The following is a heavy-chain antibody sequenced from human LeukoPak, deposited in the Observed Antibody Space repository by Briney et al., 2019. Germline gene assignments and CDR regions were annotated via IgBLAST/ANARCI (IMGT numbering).Heavy chain of an antibody. CDR3: ARGGQYYYGSGSLY. J-gene: IGHJ4*02. D-gene: IGHD3-10*01. CDR1: GYTFTSYA. Sequence: GASVKVSCKASGYTFTSYAMHWVGQAPGQRLEWMGWINAGNGNTKYSQKFQGRVTITRDTSASTAYMELSSLRSEDTAVYYCARGGQYYYGSGSLYWGQGTLVTVSS. V-gene: IGHV1-3*01. CDR2: INAGNGNT.